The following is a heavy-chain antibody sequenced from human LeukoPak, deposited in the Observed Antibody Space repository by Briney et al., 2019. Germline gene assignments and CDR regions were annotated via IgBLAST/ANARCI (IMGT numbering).Heavy chain of an antibody. CDR3: AREVTGGLELFNWFDP. CDR1: GFLFDDYG. J-gene: IGHJ5*02. D-gene: IGHD3/OR15-3a*01. CDR2: IDWSGEKT. V-gene: IGHV3-20*04. Sequence: GGSLRLSCEASGFLFDDYGLSWVRHVPGTGLEWVSGIDWSGEKTYYSDSVKGRFTISRDNAQKSLYLQMNSLRVDDSAVYYCAREVTGGLELFNWFDPWGQGTLVIVST.